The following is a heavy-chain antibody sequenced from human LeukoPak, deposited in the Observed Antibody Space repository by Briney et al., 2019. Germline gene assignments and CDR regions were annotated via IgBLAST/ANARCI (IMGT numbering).Heavy chain of an antibody. CDR3: ARTSSSGLVGGYYFDY. Sequence: SETLSLTCTVSGYFISSGYYWGWIRQPPGKGLQWIGSIHHSGSTYYNPSLKSRVTISVNTSKNQFSLKLSSGTAADTAVYYCARTSSSGLVGGYYFDYWGQGTLVTVSS. CDR2: IHHSGST. D-gene: IGHD6-19*01. V-gene: IGHV4-38-2*02. CDR1: GYFISSGYY. J-gene: IGHJ4*02.